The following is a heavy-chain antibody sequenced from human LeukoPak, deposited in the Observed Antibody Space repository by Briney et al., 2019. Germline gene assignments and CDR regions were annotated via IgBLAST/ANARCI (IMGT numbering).Heavy chain of an antibody. J-gene: IGHJ4*02. CDR2: IYTSGST. CDR3: ARAGTSGGLCDY. Sequence: SETPSLTCTVSGGSISSYFWSWIRQPAGKGLEWIGRIYTSGSTKYNPSLQSRVTMSLDTSKNQLSLKLGSVTAADTAVYYCARAGTSGGLCDYWGQGTLVTVSS. V-gene: IGHV4-4*07. CDR1: GGSISSYF. D-gene: IGHD1-14*01.